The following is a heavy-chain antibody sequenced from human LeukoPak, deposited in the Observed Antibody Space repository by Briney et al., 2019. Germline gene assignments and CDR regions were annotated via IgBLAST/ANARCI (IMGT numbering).Heavy chain of an antibody. CDR2: IWYDGSNK. V-gene: IGHV3-33*01. CDR3: ARDQIPSYSGWFRWYFDL. CDR1: GFTFSNHG. J-gene: IGHJ2*01. Sequence: GRSLRLSCAASGFTFSNHGMHWVRQAPGKGPEWVALIWYDGSNKYYGDSVKGRFTISRDNSKNSLYLQMNGLRDEDTAVYYCARDQIPSYSGWFRWYFDLWGRGTLVTVSS. D-gene: IGHD6-19*01.